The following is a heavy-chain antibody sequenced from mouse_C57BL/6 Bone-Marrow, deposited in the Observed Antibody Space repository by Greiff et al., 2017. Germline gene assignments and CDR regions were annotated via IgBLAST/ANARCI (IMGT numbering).Heavy chain of an antibody. CDR3: ARWGDGYYGGYAMDY. Sequence: EVQLQQSGPELVKPGASVKMSYKASGYTFTDYNMHWVKQSHGKSLEWIGYINPNNGGTSYNQKFKGKATLTVNKSSSTAYMELRSLTSEDSAVYYCARWGDGYYGGYAMDYWGQGTSVTVSS. D-gene: IGHD2-3*01. J-gene: IGHJ4*01. CDR2: INPNNGGT. CDR1: GYTFTDYN. V-gene: IGHV1-22*01.